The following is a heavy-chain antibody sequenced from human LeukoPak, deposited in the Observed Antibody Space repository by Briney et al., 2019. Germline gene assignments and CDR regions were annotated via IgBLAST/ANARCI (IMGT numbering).Heavy chain of an antibody. J-gene: IGHJ4*02. V-gene: IGHV4-38-2*02. CDR2: IYHSGST. CDR3: AGGETVTTFDY. CDR1: GYSISSGYY. Sequence: SETLSLTCTVSGYSISSGYYWGWIRQPPGKGLEWIGSIYHSGSTYYNPSLKSRVTISVDTSKNQFSLKLSSVTAADTAVYYCAGGETVTTFDYWGQGTLVTVSS. D-gene: IGHD4-17*01.